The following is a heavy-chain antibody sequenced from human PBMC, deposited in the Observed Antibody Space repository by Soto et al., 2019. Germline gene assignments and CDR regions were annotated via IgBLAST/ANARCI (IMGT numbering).Heavy chain of an antibody. CDR3: ARARWFDP. CDR2: INHSGST. J-gene: IGHJ5*02. Sequence: PSETLSLTCAVYGGSFSGYYWSWIRQPPGKGLEWIREINHSGSTNYNPSLKSRVTISVDTSKNQFSLKLSSVTAADTAVYYCARARWFDPWGQGTLVTVSS. V-gene: IGHV4-34*01. CDR1: GGSFSGYY.